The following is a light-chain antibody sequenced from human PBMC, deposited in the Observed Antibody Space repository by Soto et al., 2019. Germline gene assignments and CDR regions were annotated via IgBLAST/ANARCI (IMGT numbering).Light chain of an antibody. J-gene: IGKJ1*01. CDR2: KAS. Sequence: DIQMTQSPSSLSASVGDRVTITCRASQSISSYVNWYQKQPGKAPKLLIYKASTLKSGVPSRFSGSGSGTEFTLTISSLHPDDFATYYCQQYNSYSRTFGQGTKVDIK. CDR3: QQYNSYSRT. V-gene: IGKV1-5*03. CDR1: QSISSY.